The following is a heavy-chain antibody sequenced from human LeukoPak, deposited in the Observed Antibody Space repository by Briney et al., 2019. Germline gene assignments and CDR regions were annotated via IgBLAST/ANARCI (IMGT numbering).Heavy chain of an antibody. Sequence: SQTLSLTFAISGDSVSINSAAWNWIRQSPSRGLEWLGRTYYRSKWYNDYAVSVKSRITINPDTSKNQFSLQLNSVTPEDTAVYYCARGEAVAEDHDAFDIWGQGTMVTVSS. CDR2: TYYRSKWYN. D-gene: IGHD6-19*01. V-gene: IGHV6-1*01. CDR1: GDSVSINSAA. CDR3: ARGEAVAEDHDAFDI. J-gene: IGHJ3*02.